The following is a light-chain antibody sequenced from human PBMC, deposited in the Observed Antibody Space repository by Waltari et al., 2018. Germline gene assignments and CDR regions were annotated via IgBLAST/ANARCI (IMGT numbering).Light chain of an antibody. CDR1: TRDIGGYHF. Sequence: QSALSQQPASVSGFPGQSITISCTGGTRDIGGYHFFSWHQQHPGKVPKLIIYDVSYRPSGVSSRFSGSKSGNTASLTISGLQAEDEADYYCSSYANSNTLLFGGGTKLAVL. J-gene: IGLJ2*01. CDR2: DVS. CDR3: SSYANSNTLL. V-gene: IGLV2-14*03.